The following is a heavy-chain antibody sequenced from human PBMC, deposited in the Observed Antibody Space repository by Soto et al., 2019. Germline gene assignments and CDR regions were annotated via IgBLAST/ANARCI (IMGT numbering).Heavy chain of an antibody. Sequence: SVKVSCKASGGSFGKSAINWVRQTPGQGLEWLGGFIPVYRTLNYAQKFQGRVTITADESTGTAYMTLSSLASDDTAVYYCATGVIWIGYFTVDSWGQGTRVTVS. CDR2: FIPVYRTL. V-gene: IGHV1-69*13. CDR3: ATGVIWIGYFTVDS. CDR1: GGSFGKSA. D-gene: IGHD3-3*01. J-gene: IGHJ4*02.